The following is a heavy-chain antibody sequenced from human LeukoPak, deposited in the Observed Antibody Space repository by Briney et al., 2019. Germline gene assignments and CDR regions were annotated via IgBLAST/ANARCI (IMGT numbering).Heavy chain of an antibody. V-gene: IGHV1-2*02. CDR2: INPNSGDT. CDR1: GYTFTGYD. J-gene: IGHJ6*02. CDR3: AREPTGYGIDV. Sequence: GASVKVSFKASGYTFTGYDMHWVRQAPGQGLEWMGWINPNSGDTNYAQKFQGRVTMTRDTSISTTYMELSRLRSDDTAVYYCAREPTGYGIDVWGQGTTVTVSS. D-gene: IGHD4-17*01.